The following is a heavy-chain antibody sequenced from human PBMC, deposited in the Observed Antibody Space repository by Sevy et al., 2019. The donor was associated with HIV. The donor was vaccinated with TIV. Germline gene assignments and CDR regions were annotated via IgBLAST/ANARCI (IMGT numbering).Heavy chain of an antibody. CDR2: IYYNGHI. D-gene: IGHD1-26*01. CDR1: GGSITSLY. CDR3: AGENAWGRGYS. V-gene: IGHV4-59*08. Sequence: SETLSLTCTVYGGSITSLYWNWIRPPPGKGLGWIANIYYNGHINYNPSLKTRVTLSLDTSTNQFSLRLISLTAADTAMYYCAGENAWGRGYSWGQGTLVTVSS. J-gene: IGHJ4*02.